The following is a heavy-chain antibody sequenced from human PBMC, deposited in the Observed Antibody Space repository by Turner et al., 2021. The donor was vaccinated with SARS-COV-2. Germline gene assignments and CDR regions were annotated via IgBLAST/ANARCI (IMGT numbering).Heavy chain of an antibody. CDR2: NSGST. CDR1: GGSISSTRYY. CDR3: ACGYYSRGDY. D-gene: IGHD3-3*01. Sequence: QLQLQESGPGLVKPSETLSLTCTVSGGSISSTRYYWGWIRRPPGKGLGWIGSNSGSTYYSPSLKSRVTISADTTKNQFSLKLSSVTAADTAVYYCACGYYSRGDYWGQGTLVTVSS. V-gene: IGHV4-39*01. J-gene: IGHJ4*02.